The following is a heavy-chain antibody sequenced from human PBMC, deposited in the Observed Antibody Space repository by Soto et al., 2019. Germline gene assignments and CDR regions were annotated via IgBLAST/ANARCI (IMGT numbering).Heavy chain of an antibody. J-gene: IGHJ6*03. CDR2: IWYDGSEQ. Sequence: GGSLRLSCAASGFTFRNSGMHWVRQAPGKGLEWVAVIWYDGSEQYYSDSVKGRFTISRDNSKNTLYLQMNSLRAEDTAVYYCTKAIIAARPNELYYMDVWGKGTTVTVSS. V-gene: IGHV3-33*06. CDR1: GFTFRNSG. CDR3: TKAIIAARPNELYYMDV. D-gene: IGHD6-6*01.